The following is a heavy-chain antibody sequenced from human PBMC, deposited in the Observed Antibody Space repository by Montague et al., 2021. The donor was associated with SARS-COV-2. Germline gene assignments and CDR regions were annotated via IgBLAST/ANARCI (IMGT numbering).Heavy chain of an antibody. CDR3: ARLGDGVVPSPILGVGPYYSYYYMDV. V-gene: IGHV4-34*01. D-gene: IGHD3-10*01. Sequence: SETLSLTCAVHGGSFSTYSWNWIRQPPGKGLEWIGETHHGGSTNYNLSLKSRVTISADTSKNQFSLKLTSVAAADTAVYYCARLGDGVVPSPILGVGPYYSYYYMDVWGKGTTVTVSS. CDR1: GGSFSTYS. CDR2: THHGGST. J-gene: IGHJ6*03.